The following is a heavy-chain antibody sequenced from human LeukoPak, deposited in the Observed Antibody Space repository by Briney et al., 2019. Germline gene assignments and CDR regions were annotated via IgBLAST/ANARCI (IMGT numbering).Heavy chain of an antibody. CDR1: GGSISSSSYY. J-gene: IGHJ4*02. Sequence: SETLSLTCTVSGGSISSSSYYWGWIRQPPGMGLEWIGSIYYSGSTYYSPSLKSRVTISVDTSKNHFSLKLSSVTAIDTAVYYCARPFSYSSGWYYFDYWGQGTLVTVSS. CDR2: IYYSGST. V-gene: IGHV4-39*02. D-gene: IGHD6-19*01. CDR3: ARPFSYSSGWYYFDY.